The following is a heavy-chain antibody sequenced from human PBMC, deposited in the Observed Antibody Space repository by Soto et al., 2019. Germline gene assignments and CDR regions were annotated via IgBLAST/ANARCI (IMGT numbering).Heavy chain of an antibody. CDR2: ISGSGYTSDAGPTI. V-gene: IGHV3-48*03. J-gene: IGHJ1*01. Sequence: GGSLRLSCAASGFTFSSYEMIWVRQAPGKGLEWVSYISGSGYTSDAGPTIHYADSVKGRFTISRNNAKNSLYLQMNSLRVEDTAVYYCARVSQSFIEYFQHWGQGNLVTVSS. CDR1: GFTFSSYE. CDR3: ARVSQSFIEYFQH. D-gene: IGHD3-16*02.